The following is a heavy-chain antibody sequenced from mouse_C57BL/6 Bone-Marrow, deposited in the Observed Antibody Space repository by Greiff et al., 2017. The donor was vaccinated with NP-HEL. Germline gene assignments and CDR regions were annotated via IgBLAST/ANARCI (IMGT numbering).Heavy chain of an antibody. D-gene: IGHD2-4*01. V-gene: IGHV1-76*01. Sequence: VQLQESGAELVRPGASVKLSCKASGYTFTDYYINWVKQRPGQGLEWIARIYPGSGNTYYNEKFKGKATLTAEKSSSTAYMQLSSLTSEDSAVYFCAREDYERGWDYWGKGTTLTVSS. CDR3: AREDYERGWDY. J-gene: IGHJ2*01. CDR1: GYTFTDYY. CDR2: IYPGSGNT.